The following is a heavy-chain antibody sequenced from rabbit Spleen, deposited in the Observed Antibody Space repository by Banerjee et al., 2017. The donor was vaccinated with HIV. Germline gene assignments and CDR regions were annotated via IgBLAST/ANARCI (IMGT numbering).Heavy chain of an antibody. V-gene: IGHV1S45*01. CDR1: GVSFGFSSY. CDR3: ARGSAAMTMVITGYYLNL. CDR2: IEVGSSGST. D-gene: IGHD2-1*01. J-gene: IGHJ4*01. Sequence: QEQLEESGGGLVKPGASLTLTCTASGVSFGFSSYMCWIRQAPGKGLEWIACIEVGSSGSTYYANWARGRFTISRTSSTTVTLEMTSLTAADTATYFCARGSAAMTMVITGYYLNLWGQGTLVTVS.